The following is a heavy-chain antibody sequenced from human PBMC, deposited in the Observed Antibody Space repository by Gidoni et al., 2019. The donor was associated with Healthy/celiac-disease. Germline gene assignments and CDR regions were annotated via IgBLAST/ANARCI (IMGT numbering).Heavy chain of an antibody. J-gene: IGHJ4*02. CDR1: GFTFSSYR. CDR2: IKQDGSEK. CDR3: ARDGEFHWGY. V-gene: IGHV3-7*03. Sequence: EVQLLESGGGLVQPGGSLRLSCAASGFTFSSYRMSCVRQAPGKGLEWVANIKQDGSEKTYADCVKGRFTISRDNAKNLLYLQINSLRAEDTAVYYCARDGEFHWGYWGQGTLVTVSS. D-gene: IGHD7-27*01.